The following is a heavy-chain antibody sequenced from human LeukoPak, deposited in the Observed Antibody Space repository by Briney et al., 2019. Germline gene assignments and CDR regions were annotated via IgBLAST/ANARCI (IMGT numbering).Heavy chain of an antibody. CDR2: INPSGGST. J-gene: IGHJ4*02. V-gene: IGHV1-46*01. CDR1: GYAFTSYY. Sequence: GASVKVSCKASGYAFTSYYMHWVRQAPGQGLEWMGIINPSGGSTSYAQKFQGRVTMTRDTSTSTVYMELSSLRSEDTAVYYCARVKEYCSSTSCQSDFDYWGQGTLVTVSS. CDR3: ARVKEYCSSTSCQSDFDY. D-gene: IGHD2-2*01.